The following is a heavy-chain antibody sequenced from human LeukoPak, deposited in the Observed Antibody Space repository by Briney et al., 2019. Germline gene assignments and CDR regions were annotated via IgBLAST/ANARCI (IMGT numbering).Heavy chain of an antibody. V-gene: IGHV1-18*01. CDR2: ISAYNGNT. Sequence: ASVKVSCKASGYTFTSYGISWVRQAPGQGLEWMGWISAYNGNTNYAQKFQGRATITADESTSTAYMELGSLRSEDPAVYYWAGSSSSWTLYYFDYWGQGTLVTVSS. D-gene: IGHD6-13*01. CDR3: AGSSSSWTLYYFDY. CDR1: GYTFTSYG. J-gene: IGHJ4*02.